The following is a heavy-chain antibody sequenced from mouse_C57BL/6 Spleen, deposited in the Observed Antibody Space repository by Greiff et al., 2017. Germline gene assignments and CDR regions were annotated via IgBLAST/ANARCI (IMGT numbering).Heavy chain of an antibody. CDR2: IDPETGGT. CDR3: TRRGLPFYFDD. J-gene: IGHJ2*01. Sequence: QVQLQQSGAELVRPGASVTLSCKASGYTFTDYEMHWVKQTPVHGLEWIGAIDPETGGTAYNQKFKGKAILTADKSSSTAYMELRSLTSEDSAVYYCTRRGLPFYFDDWGQGTTLTVST. D-gene: IGHD2-2*01. CDR1: GYTFTDYE. V-gene: IGHV1-15*01.